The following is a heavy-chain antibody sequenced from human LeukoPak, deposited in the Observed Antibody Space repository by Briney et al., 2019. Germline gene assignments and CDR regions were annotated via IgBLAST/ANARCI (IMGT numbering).Heavy chain of an antibody. CDR1: GYTFTGYY. CDR3: ARTRVQLEGGNAFDI. CDR2: INPNSGGT. D-gene: IGHD1-1*01. J-gene: IGHJ3*02. V-gene: IGHV1-2*02. Sequence: ASVKVSCKASGYTFTGYYMHWVRQAPGQGLEWMGWINPNSGGTNYAQKFQGRVTMTRDTSISTAYMELSRLRSDDTAVYYCARTRVQLEGGNAFDIWGQGTMVTVSS.